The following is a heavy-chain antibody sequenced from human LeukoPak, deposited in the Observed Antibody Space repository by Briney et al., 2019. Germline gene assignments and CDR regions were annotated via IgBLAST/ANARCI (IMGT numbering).Heavy chain of an antibody. V-gene: IGHV4-38-2*02. CDR2: IYHSGST. Sequence: PSETLSLTCTVSGYSISSGYYWGWIRQPPGKGLEWIGSIYHSGSTYYNPSLKSRVTISVDTSKNQFSLKLSSVTAADTAVYYCAREGGSLFDYWGQGTLVTVSS. CDR3: AREGGSLFDY. CDR1: GYSISSGYY. D-gene: IGHD3-16*01. J-gene: IGHJ4*02.